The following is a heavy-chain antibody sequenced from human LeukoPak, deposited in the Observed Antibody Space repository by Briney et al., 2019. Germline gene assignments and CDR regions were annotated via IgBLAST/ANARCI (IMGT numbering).Heavy chain of an antibody. J-gene: IGHJ4*02. D-gene: IGHD3-10*01. CDR2: LSFDGDHK. V-gene: IGHV3-30*04. Sequence: GGSLRLSCAASGFTFRHYAVHWVRQAPGRCLEWVAVLSFDGDHKYYAESVKGRFTISRENSNNTLFLRMDSLRIEDTALYYCVRARAGGLDYWGQGTLVTVSS. CDR3: VRARAGGLDY. CDR1: GFTFRHYA.